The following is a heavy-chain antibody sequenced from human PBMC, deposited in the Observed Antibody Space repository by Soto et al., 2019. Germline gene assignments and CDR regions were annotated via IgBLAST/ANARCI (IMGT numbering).Heavy chain of an antibody. Sequence: SETLSLTCAVAGGSFTRNNWWTWGRQPPGQGLEWIGEIHRTASTNYNPSLKSRVSISLDKCENQFSLKVTSLTDAATAVYYCTSRDPQTSVDYWGQGTLVTVSS. CDR1: GGSFTRNNW. J-gene: IGHJ4*01. V-gene: IGHV4-4*02. CDR3: TSRDPQTSVDY. D-gene: IGHD1-26*01. CDR2: IHRTAST.